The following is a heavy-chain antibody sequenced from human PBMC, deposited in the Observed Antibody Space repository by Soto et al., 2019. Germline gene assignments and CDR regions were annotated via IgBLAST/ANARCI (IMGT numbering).Heavy chain of an antibody. J-gene: IGHJ1*01. CDR3: ARGGSTWSAEYYQH. D-gene: IGHD6-13*01. Sequence: QVRLVQSGAEVKKPGASVKVSCKASGYIFTNYGISWVRQAPGKGPEWMGWISGYNGNTKYAQTAQGRVTMTTDTSTSTAYMAVRSLRSDDTAVYYCARGGSTWSAEYYQHWGQGTLVVVSS. CDR1: GYIFTNYG. CDR2: ISGYNGNT. V-gene: IGHV1-18*01.